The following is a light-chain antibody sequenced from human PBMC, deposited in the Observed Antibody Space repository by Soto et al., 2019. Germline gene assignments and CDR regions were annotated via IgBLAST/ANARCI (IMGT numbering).Light chain of an antibody. CDR3: SSYAGSSNV. CDR2: EVN. V-gene: IGLV2-8*01. Sequence: SVLTQPPSASGSPGQSFAISCTGTISDVCGYNYVSWYQQHPGKAPKLMIYEVNKRPSGVPDRFSGSKSGNTASLTVSGLQAEDEADYYCSSYAGSSNVFGTGTKVTVL. J-gene: IGLJ1*01. CDR1: ISDVCGYNY.